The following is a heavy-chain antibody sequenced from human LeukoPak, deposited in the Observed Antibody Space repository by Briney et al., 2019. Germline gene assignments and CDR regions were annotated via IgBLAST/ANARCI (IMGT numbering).Heavy chain of an antibody. CDR3: ARVGEGYCSGGSCPFDY. J-gene: IGHJ4*02. CDR2: INPSGGST. D-gene: IGHD2-15*01. Sequence: ASVKVSCKASGYTFTSYYMHWVRQAPGQGLEWMGIINPSGGSTSYAQKFQGRVTMTRDTSTSTVYMELSSLRSEGTAVYYCARVGEGYCSGGSCPFDYWGQGTLVTVSS. CDR1: GYTFTSYY. V-gene: IGHV1-46*01.